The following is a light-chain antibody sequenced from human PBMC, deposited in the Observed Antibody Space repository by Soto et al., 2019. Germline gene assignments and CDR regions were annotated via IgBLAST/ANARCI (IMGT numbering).Light chain of an antibody. Sequence: EIVLTQSRCTLSFSPLDTSTLSCRASQTISSTFLAWYQQKHGQAPRLLIYTVSTRATGIPDRFSGSGSGTNFSLTISRLEPDDFAVYYCQQCGSSPWTFGQGGKV. CDR2: TVS. CDR3: QQCGSSPWT. V-gene: IGKV3-20*01. J-gene: IGKJ1*01. CDR1: QTISSTF.